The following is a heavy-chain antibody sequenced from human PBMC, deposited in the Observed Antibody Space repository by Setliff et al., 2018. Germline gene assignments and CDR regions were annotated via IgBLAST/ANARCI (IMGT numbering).Heavy chain of an antibody. CDR3: VRMSGFLYMDV. CDR1: GGSISTYY. Sequence: SETLSLTCTVSGGSISTYYWSWIRQPPGKGLEFIGRIYTTWSTNYNPSLKSRVTISLDTSKDQFSLKLSSVTAADTAVYYCVRMSGFLYMDVWGKGTTVTVSS. D-gene: IGHD3-3*01. V-gene: IGHV4-4*08. J-gene: IGHJ6*03. CDR2: IYTTWST.